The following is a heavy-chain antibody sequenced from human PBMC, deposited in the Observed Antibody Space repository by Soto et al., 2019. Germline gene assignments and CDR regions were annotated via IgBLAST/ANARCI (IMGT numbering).Heavy chain of an antibody. J-gene: IGHJ5*02. V-gene: IGHV1-69*06. Sequence: AASVKVSCKASGGTFGSDAITWVRQAPGQGLEWVGRIIPIFGTTNYAQNLQGRVTISADKSTLTSYMELHSLTSDDTALYYCAGDRTDSGYYTNWLDPWGQGTQVTVSS. CDR1: GGTFGSDA. CDR3: AGDRTDSGYYTNWLDP. D-gene: IGHD3-22*01. CDR2: IIPIFGTT.